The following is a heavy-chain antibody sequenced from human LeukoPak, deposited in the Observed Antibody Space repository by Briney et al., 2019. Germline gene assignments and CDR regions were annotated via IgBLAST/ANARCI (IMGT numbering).Heavy chain of an antibody. Sequence: PGGSLRLSCAASGFTFDDYAMHWVRQAPGKGLEWVSGISWNSGSIGYADSVKGRFTISRDNAKNSLYLQMNSLRAEDTAVYYCARGGGWGSQTYYYDSSGIDYWGQGTLVTVSS. D-gene: IGHD3-22*01. J-gene: IGHJ4*02. CDR2: ISWNSGSI. CDR3: ARGGGWGSQTYYYDSSGIDY. CDR1: GFTFDDYA. V-gene: IGHV3-9*01.